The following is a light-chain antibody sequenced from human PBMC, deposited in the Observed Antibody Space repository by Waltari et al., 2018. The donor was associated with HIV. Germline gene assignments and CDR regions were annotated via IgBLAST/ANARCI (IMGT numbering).Light chain of an antibody. Sequence: ILMPQSPATLSVSPGERATLSCRTSQSVSNNLAWYQQRPGQAPRILIYGASTRATGIPARFSGSGSGTEFTLTISSLESEDFAVYYCQQYNNWPPLTFGGGTKVEIK. CDR1: QSVSNN. CDR3: QQYNNWPPLT. V-gene: IGKV3D-15*01. CDR2: GAS. J-gene: IGKJ4*01.